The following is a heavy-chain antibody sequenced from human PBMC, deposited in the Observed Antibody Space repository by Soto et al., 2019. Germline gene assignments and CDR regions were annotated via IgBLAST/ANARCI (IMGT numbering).Heavy chain of an antibody. V-gene: IGHV4-34*01. CDR1: CGSFIGYY. J-gene: IGHJ4*02. Sequence: SETLSLTCAFYCGSFIGYYCSWVRQPPGKGLEWIGEISHSGSTNYNSSLESRVTISVDTSKNQLFLKLSSVTAADTAVYYCVRALAAVQEWGQGTPVTVSS. D-gene: IGHD6-13*01. CDR3: VRALAAVQE. CDR2: ISHSGST.